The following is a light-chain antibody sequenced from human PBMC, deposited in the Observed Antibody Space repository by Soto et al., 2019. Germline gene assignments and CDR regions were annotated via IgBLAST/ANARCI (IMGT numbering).Light chain of an antibody. V-gene: IGKV3-20*01. Sequence: EIVFTPSPGTLSFSPGQRAPLSCRASQSISSSYLAWYQQRPGQAPRLLIYGASSRATGIPDRFSGSGSGTDFTLTISSLQSEDFAVYYCQQYNNWPFSFGQGTRLEI. CDR1: QSISSSY. CDR3: QQYNNWPFS. J-gene: IGKJ5*01. CDR2: GAS.